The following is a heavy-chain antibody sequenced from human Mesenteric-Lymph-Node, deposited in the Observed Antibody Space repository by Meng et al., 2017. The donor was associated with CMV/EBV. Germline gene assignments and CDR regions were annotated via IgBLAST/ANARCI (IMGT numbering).Heavy chain of an antibody. V-gene: IGHV3-21*01. Sequence: GGSLRLSCAASGFIFDTYSMNWVRQAPGRGLEWVASITSSSSYIYYADSVKGRFTISRDNAKNSLYLQMNSLRAEDTAVYYCARERSGGMDVWGQGTTVTVSS. CDR2: ITSSSSYI. D-gene: IGHD3-10*01. CDR1: GFIFDTYS. CDR3: ARERSGGMDV. J-gene: IGHJ6*02.